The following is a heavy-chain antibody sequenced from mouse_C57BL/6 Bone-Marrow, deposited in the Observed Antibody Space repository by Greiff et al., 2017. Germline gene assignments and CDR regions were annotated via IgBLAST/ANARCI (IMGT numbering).Heavy chain of an antibody. CDR1: GYTFTSYG. D-gene: IGHD1-1*01. CDR2: IYPRSGNT. J-gene: IGHJ3*01. V-gene: IGHV1-81*01. CDR3: ARYYYYGSSLCAY. Sequence: VKLQESGAELARPGASVKLSCKASGYTFTSYGISWVKQRTGQGLEWIGEIYPRSGNTYYNEKFKGKATLTADKSSSTAYMELRSLTSEDSAVYFGARYYYYGSSLCAYWGQGTLVTVSA.